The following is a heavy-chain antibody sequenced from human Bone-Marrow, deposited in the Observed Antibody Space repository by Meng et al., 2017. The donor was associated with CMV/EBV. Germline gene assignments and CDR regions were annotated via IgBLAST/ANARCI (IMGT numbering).Heavy chain of an antibody. J-gene: IGHJ3*02. CDR3: ARQIEEEYDAFDI. D-gene: IGHD2/OR15-2a*01. V-gene: IGHV3-21*01. Sequence: GESLKISCAASGFTFSSYSMNWVRQAPGKGLEWVSSISSSSSYIYYADSVKGRFTISRDNAKNSLYLQMNSLRAEDTAVYYCARQIEEEYDAFDIWDQGTMVTVSS. CDR1: GFTFSSYS. CDR2: ISSSSSYI.